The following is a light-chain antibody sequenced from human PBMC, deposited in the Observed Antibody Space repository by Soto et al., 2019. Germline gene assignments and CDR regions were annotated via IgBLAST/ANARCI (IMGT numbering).Light chain of an antibody. CDR2: GAS. V-gene: IGKV3-15*01. J-gene: IGKJ1*01. CDR3: QQNNKWPWT. Sequence: EIVMTQSPATLSVSPGERATLSCRASQSVSSNLAWYQQKPGQAPRLLIYGASTRATGIPARFSGSGSGTDFILTISSLQSEYFAVYYCQQNNKWPWTFGQGTKVEIK. CDR1: QSVSSN.